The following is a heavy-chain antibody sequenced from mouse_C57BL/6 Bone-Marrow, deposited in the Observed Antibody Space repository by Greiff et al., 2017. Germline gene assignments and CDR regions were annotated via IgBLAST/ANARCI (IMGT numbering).Heavy chain of an antibody. V-gene: IGHV1-4*01. J-gene: IGHJ2*01. Sequence: VKLVESGAELARPGASVKMSCKASGYTFTSYTMHWVKQRPGQGLEWIGYINPSSGYTKYNQKFKDKATLTADKSSSTAYMQLSSLTSEDSAVYYCARLRAAQATLYYWGQGTTLTVSS. CDR3: ARLRAAQATLYY. CDR2: INPSSGYT. CDR1: GYTFTSYT. D-gene: IGHD3-2*02.